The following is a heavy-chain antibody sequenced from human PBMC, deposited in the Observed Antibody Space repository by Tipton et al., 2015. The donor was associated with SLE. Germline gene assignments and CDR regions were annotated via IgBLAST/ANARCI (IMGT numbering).Heavy chain of an antibody. Sequence: SLRLSCTASGFTLGDYAMSWFRQAPGKGLEWVGFIRSKVYGGTTEYAASVKGRFTISRDDSKSIAYLQMNSLKTEDTAVYYCTREDGSSWAFDIWGQGTVVTVSS. CDR2: IRSKVYGGTT. CDR1: GFTLGDYA. CDR3: TREDGSSWAFDI. D-gene: IGHD6-6*01. J-gene: IGHJ3*02. V-gene: IGHV3-49*03.